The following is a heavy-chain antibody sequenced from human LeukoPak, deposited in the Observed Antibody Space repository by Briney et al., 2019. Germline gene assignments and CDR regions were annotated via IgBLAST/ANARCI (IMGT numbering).Heavy chain of an antibody. CDR1: GFTFSRFA. Sequence: GGSLRLSCAASGFTFSRFAMSWVRQAPGKGLEWVGFIRSKAYGGTTEYAASVKGRFTISRDDSKSIAYLQMNSLKTEDTAVYYCTRGSLYVVVPAATNFDYWGQGTLVTVSS. J-gene: IGHJ4*02. D-gene: IGHD2-2*01. CDR2: IRSKAYGGTT. V-gene: IGHV3-49*04. CDR3: TRGSLYVVVPAATNFDY.